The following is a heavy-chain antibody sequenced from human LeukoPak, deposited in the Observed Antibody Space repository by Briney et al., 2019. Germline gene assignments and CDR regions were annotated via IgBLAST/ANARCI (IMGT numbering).Heavy chain of an antibody. CDR2: IIPILNIK. CDR1: GGTFSSYT. V-gene: IGHV1-69*02. Sequence: SVKVSCKASGGTFSSYTISWVRQAPGQGLEWMGRIIPILNIKDYAQNFQGRATLTADKSKSTAYMELSTLRSEDTAVYYCAKDGVVVVATSVYYCCYGMDVWGQGTTVTVSS. D-gene: IGHD2-2*01. CDR3: AKDGVVVVATSVYYCCYGMDV. J-gene: IGHJ6*02.